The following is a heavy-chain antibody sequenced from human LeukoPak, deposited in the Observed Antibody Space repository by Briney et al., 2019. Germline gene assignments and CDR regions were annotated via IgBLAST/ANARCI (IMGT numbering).Heavy chain of an antibody. CDR3: ARDRRGNDEFDY. V-gene: IGHV4-38-2*02. D-gene: IGHD5-12*01. CDR2: IYHCGST. J-gene: IGHJ4*02. Sequence: SETLSLTCAVSVYSISSCCYWGWIRQPPGKGLEWIGSIYHCGSTHYHVSLKSRVTMSVDTSKNQFSLKLSSVTAGDTAVYYCARDRRGNDEFDYWGQGILVTVSS. CDR1: VYSISSCCY.